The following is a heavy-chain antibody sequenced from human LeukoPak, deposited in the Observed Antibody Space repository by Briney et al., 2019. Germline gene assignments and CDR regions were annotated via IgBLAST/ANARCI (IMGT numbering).Heavy chain of an antibody. Sequence: ASVKVSCKASGYTFTGYYMHWVRQARGQGLEWMGWINPNSGGTNYAQKFQGRVTMTRDTSISTAYMELSRLRSDDTAVYYCARGNIMVRGVLDYWGQGTLVTVSS. J-gene: IGHJ4*02. V-gene: IGHV1-2*02. CDR1: GYTFTGYY. CDR2: INPNSGGT. D-gene: IGHD3-10*01. CDR3: ARGNIMVRGVLDY.